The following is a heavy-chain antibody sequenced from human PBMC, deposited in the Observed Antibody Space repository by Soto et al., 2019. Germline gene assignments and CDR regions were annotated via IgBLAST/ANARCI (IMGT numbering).Heavy chain of an antibody. CDR1: GFTFSSYA. CDR3: ARDSYDFWSGYSPYYYYYYGMDV. J-gene: IGHJ6*02. V-gene: IGHV3-30-3*01. Sequence: PGGSLRLSCAASGFTFSSYAMHWVRQAPGKGLEWVAVISYDGSNKYYADSVKGRFTISRDNSKNTLYLQMNSLRAEDTAVYYCARDSYDFWSGYSPYYYYYYGMDVWGQGTTVTVS. D-gene: IGHD3-3*01. CDR2: ISYDGSNK.